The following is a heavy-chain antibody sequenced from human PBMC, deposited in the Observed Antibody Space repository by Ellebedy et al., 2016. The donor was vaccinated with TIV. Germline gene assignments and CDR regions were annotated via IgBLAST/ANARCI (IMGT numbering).Heavy chain of an antibody. CDR3: SRRRYYGSGSYFDP. CDR1: GGSISSYY. V-gene: IGHV4-59*08. Sequence: MPSETLSLTCTVSGGSISSYYWSWIRQPPGKGLEWIVYIYYSGSTNYNPSLKSRVTISVDPSKNQFSLELSSVTAAATAVYSCSRRRYYGSGSYFDPWGQGTLVTVSS. J-gene: IGHJ5*02. D-gene: IGHD3-10*01. CDR2: IYYSGST.